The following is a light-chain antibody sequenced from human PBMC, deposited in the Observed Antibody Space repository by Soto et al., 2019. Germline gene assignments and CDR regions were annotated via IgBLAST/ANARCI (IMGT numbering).Light chain of an antibody. CDR2: EVS. V-gene: IGLV2-8*01. CDR1: SSDVGSYNY. J-gene: IGLJ3*02. CDR3: SSYAGSNNLV. Sequence: QSVLTQPPSASGSPGQSVTISCTGTSSDVGSYNYVSWYQQHPGKAPKLMIYEVSKRPSGVPDRFSGSKSGNTASLTVSWLQAEDEADYYCSSYAGSNNLVFGGGTKVTVL.